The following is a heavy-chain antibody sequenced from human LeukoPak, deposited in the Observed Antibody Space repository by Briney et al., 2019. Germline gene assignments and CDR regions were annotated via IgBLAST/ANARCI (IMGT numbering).Heavy chain of an antibody. CDR3: ARDHDIVVVPAADPNWFDP. V-gene: IGHV1-3*01. D-gene: IGHD2-2*01. CDR1: GYTFTSYA. Sequence: ASVKVSCKASGYTFTSYAMHLVRQAPGQRLEWMGWINAGNGNTKYSQKFQGRVTITRDTSASTAYMELSSLRSEDTAVYYCARDHDIVVVPAADPNWFDPWGQGTLVTVSS. J-gene: IGHJ5*02. CDR2: INAGNGNT.